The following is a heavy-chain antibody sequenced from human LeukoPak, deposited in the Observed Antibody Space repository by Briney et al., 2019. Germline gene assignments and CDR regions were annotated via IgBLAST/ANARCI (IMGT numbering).Heavy chain of an antibody. CDR1: GFTFSSYA. J-gene: IGHJ4*02. D-gene: IGHD3-22*01. CDR2: ISGSGGST. Sequence: HPGGSLRLSCAASGFTFSSYAMSWVRQAPGKGLEWVSAISGSGGSTYYADSVKGRFTISRDNSKNTLYLQMNSLRAEDTAVYYCAKVYEGYYYDSSGYYGWGQGTLVTVSS. CDR3: AKVYEGYYYDSSGYYG. V-gene: IGHV3-23*01.